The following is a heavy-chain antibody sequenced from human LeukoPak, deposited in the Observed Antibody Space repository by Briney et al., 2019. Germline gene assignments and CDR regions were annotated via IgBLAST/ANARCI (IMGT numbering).Heavy chain of an antibody. Sequence: GGSPRLSCAASGFTVSSNYMSWVRQAPGKGLEWVSVIYSGGSTYYADSVKGRFTISRHNSKNTLYLQMNSLRAEDTAVYYCARGTYSSSWHPWGQGTLVTVSS. CDR1: GFTVSSNY. D-gene: IGHD6-13*01. CDR3: ARGTYSSSWHP. V-gene: IGHV3-53*04. CDR2: IYSGGST. J-gene: IGHJ5*02.